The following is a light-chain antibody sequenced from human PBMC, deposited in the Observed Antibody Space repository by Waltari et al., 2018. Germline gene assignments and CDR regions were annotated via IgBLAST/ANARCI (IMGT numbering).Light chain of an antibody. V-gene: IGLV2-23*02. CDR3: CSYSGAFHVV. CDR2: DVN. Sequence: QSALTQTASASGSPGQSITISCTGTYRDVGSFNYVSWYQQYPGRAPRLVIYDVNTRPSGISDRFSGSKSGNTASLTMSGLRAEDEADYYCCSYSGAFHVVFGGGTKLTVL. J-gene: IGLJ2*01. CDR1: YRDVGSFNY.